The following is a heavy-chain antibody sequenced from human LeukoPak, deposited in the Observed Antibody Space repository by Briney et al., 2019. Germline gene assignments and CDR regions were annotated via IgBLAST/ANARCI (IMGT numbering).Heavy chain of an antibody. CDR1: GGSISGNY. Sequence: SETLSLTCTVSGGSISGNYWGWIRQRPGEGLEWIGHIHYIGSTNHNPSLKSRVTISVDKSKNQFSLKLSSVTAADTAVYYCARDVIPQDYWGQGTLVTVSS. J-gene: IGHJ4*02. CDR3: ARDVIPQDY. V-gene: IGHV4-59*01. D-gene: IGHD2-2*02. CDR2: IHYIGST.